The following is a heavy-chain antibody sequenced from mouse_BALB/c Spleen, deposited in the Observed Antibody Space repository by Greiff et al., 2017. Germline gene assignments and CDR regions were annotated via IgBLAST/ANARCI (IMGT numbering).Heavy chain of an antibody. CDR1: GFTSSSYA. D-gene: IGHD1-2*01. CDR2: ISSGGST. Sequence: EVQLVESGGGLVKPGGSLKLSCAASGFTSSSYAMSWVRQTPEKRLEWVASISSGGSTYYPDSVKGRFTISRDNARNILYLQMSSLRSEDTAMYYCARGRIPYYGSFAYWGQGTLVTVSA. V-gene: IGHV5-6-5*01. CDR3: ARGRIPYYGSFAY. J-gene: IGHJ3*01.